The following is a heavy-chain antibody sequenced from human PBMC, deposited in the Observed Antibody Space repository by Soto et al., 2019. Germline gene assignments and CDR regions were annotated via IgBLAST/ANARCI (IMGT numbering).Heavy chain of an antibody. CDR1: GYSFTSYW. V-gene: IGHV5-10-1*01. CDR2: IDPSDSYT. CDR3: ARLQAAAGDNDLTFDY. D-gene: IGHD6-13*01. Sequence: EVQLVQSGAEVKKPGESLRISCKGSGYSFTSYWISWVRQMPGKGLEWMGRIDPSDSYTNYSPSFQGYVSISADKSISTACLQWSSLKASDTAMYYCARLQAAAGDNDLTFDYWGQGTLVTVSS. J-gene: IGHJ4*02.